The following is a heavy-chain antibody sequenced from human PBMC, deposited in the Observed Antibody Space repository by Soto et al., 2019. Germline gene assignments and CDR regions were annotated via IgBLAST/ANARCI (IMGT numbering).Heavy chain of an antibody. CDR2: TYYRSKWYN. CDR1: GDSVSSNSAA. Sequence: SQTLSLTCAISGDSVSSNSAAWNWIRQPPSRGLEWLGRTYYRSKWYNDYAVSVKSRITINPDTSKNQFSLQLNSVTPEDTAVYYCARVIAVSYDAFDIWGQGTMVTVSS. V-gene: IGHV6-1*01. J-gene: IGHJ3*02. CDR3: ARVIAVSYDAFDI. D-gene: IGHD6-19*01.